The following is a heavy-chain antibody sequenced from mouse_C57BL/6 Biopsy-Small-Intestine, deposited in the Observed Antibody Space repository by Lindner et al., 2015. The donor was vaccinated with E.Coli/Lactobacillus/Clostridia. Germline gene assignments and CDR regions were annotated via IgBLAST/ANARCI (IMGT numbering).Heavy chain of an antibody. CDR3: ARGDYGSSYWYFDV. V-gene: IGHV1-82*01. Sequence: VQLQESGPELVKPGASVEISCKASGYAFSSSWMNWVKQRPGKGLEWIGRIYPGDGDTNYNGKFKGKATLTADKSSSTAYMQLSSLTSEDSAVYFCARGDYGSSYWYFDVWGTGTTVTVSS. CDR2: IYPGDGDT. D-gene: IGHD1-1*01. CDR1: GYAFSSSW. J-gene: IGHJ1*03.